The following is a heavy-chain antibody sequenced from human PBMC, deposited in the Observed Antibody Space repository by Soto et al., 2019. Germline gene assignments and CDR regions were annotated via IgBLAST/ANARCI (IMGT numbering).Heavy chain of an antibody. CDR1: GYTFTSYG. D-gene: IGHD4-17*01. Sequence: ASVKVSCKASGYTFTSYGISWVRQAPGQGLEWMGWISAYNGNTNYAQKLQGRVTMTTDTSTSTAYMELRSLRSEDTAVYYCARTVTTYYYYGMDVWGQGTTVTVSS. CDR3: ARTVTTYYYYGMDV. CDR2: ISAYNGNT. V-gene: IGHV1-18*01. J-gene: IGHJ6*02.